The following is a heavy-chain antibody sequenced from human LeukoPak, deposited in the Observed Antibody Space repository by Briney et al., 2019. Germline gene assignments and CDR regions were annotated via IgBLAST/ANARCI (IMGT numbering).Heavy chain of an antibody. D-gene: IGHD1-14*01. CDR3: ARRAELGYYFDY. J-gene: IGHJ4*02. Sequence: WIRQPPGKGLEWIGSIYYSGSTYYNPSLKSRVTISVDTSKNQFSLKLSSVTAADTAVYYCARRAELGYYFDYWGQGTLVTVSS. CDR2: IYYSGST. V-gene: IGHV4-39*01.